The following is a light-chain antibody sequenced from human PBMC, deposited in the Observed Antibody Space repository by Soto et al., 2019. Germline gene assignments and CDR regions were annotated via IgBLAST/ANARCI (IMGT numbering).Light chain of an antibody. Sequence: QSVLTQPASVSGSPGQSITISCTGTSSDVGSYDLVSWYRQHPVKAPKVMIYDVRKRPSGVSNRFSGSKSGNTASLTISGLQAEDEADYYCSSYAGSTTYVFGTGTKVTVL. CDR3: SSYAGSTTYV. J-gene: IGLJ1*01. CDR1: SSDVGSYDL. V-gene: IGLV2-23*02. CDR2: DVR.